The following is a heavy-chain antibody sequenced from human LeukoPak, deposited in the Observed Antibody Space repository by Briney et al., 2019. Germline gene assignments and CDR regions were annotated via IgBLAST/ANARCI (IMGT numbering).Heavy chain of an antibody. CDR3: AKDRRSSGNSLLLEH. CDR2: ISDSGSLT. CDR1: GFAFSSQA. Sequence: TGGSLRLSCAASGFAFSSQAMGWVRQAPGKGLEWVSVISDSGSLTYYADSVKGRFTISRDNSKNTLYLHMNSLRAEDTAVYYCAKDRRSSGNSLLLEHWGQGTLVTVSS. D-gene: IGHD4-23*01. V-gene: IGHV3-23*01. J-gene: IGHJ1*01.